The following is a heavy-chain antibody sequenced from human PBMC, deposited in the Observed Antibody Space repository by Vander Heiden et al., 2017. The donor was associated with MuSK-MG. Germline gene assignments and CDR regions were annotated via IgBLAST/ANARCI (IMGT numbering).Heavy chain of an antibody. CDR3: ARGTYDSSGYYFYYYHYMDV. D-gene: IGHD3-22*01. Sequence: EVQLLESGGGLVQPGGSLRLSCAASGFTFSSYAMSWVRQAPGKGLEWVSAISGSGGSTYYADSVKGRFTISRDNSKNTLYLQMNSLRAEDTAVYYCARGTYDSSGYYFYYYHYMDVWGKGTTVTVSS. J-gene: IGHJ6*03. CDR1: GFTFSSYA. CDR2: ISGSGGST. V-gene: IGHV3-23*01.